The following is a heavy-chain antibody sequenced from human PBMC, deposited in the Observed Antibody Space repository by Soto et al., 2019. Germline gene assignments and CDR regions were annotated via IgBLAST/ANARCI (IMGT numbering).Heavy chain of an antibody. D-gene: IGHD6-25*01. CDR3: ARSRDGSSGPYFDY. V-gene: IGHV4-34*01. CDR2: INHSGST. J-gene: IGHJ4*02. CDR1: GGSFSGYY. Sequence: QVQLQQWGAGLLKPSETLSLTCAVYGGSFSGYYWSWIRQPPGKGLEWIGEINHSGSTNYNPSLKSRVTRSVDTSKNQFSLKLSSVTAADTAVYYCARSRDGSSGPYFDYWGQGTLVTVSS.